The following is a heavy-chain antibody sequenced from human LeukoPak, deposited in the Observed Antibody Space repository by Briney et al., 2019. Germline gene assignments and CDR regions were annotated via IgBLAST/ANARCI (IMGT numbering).Heavy chain of an antibody. D-gene: IGHD3-9*01. J-gene: IGHJ5*02. CDR3: AKDWHILTGRNCFDP. CDR2: VTSYNGDT. CDR1: GYTFTSYD. V-gene: IGHV1-18*01. Sequence: ASVKVSCKASGYTFTSYDINWVRQATGQGLEWMGWVTSYNGDTNYAQKLHGRVTMSTDTSTSTAYMELRSLRFDDTAIYYCAKDWHILTGRNCFDPWGQGTLVTVSS.